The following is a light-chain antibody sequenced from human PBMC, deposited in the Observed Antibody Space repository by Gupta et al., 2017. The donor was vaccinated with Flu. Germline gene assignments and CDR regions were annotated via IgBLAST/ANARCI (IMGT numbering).Light chain of an antibody. CDR3: QSYDSSLSVLV. CDR1: SSNIGAGYD. CDR2: GNS. Sequence: QSVLTQPPSVSGAPGQRVTIPCTGSSSNIGAGYDVHGYQQLPGPAPNLLIYGNSNRPSGVPDRFSGSKSGTSASLAITGLQAEDEADYYCQSYDSSLSVLVFGGGTKLTVL. J-gene: IGLJ2*01. V-gene: IGLV1-40*01.